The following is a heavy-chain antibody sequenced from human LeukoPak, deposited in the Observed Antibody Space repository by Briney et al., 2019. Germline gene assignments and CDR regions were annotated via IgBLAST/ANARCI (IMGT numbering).Heavy chain of an antibody. V-gene: IGHV1-69*13. Sequence: SVKVSCKASGGTFSSYAISCVRQAPGQGLEWMGGIIPIFGTANYAQKFQGRVTITADESTSTAYMELSSLRSEDTAVYYCARVPPGPGSYIDWFDPWGQGTLVTVSS. D-gene: IGHD1-26*01. CDR3: ARVPPGPGSYIDWFDP. J-gene: IGHJ5*02. CDR1: GGTFSSYA. CDR2: IIPIFGTA.